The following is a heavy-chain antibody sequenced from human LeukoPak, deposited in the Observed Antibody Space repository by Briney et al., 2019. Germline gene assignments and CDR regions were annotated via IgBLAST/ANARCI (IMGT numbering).Heavy chain of an antibody. J-gene: IGHJ4*02. CDR1: GYTFTSYG. CDR2: ISAYNGNT. Sequence: ASVKVSCKASGYTFTSYGISWVRQAPGQGLEWMGWISAYNGNTNYAQKLQGRVTMTTDTSTSTAYMELRSLRSDDTAVYYCARSEDYYDSSGHTSLDYWGQGTLVTVSS. V-gene: IGHV1-18*01. D-gene: IGHD3-22*01. CDR3: ARSEDYYDSSGHTSLDY.